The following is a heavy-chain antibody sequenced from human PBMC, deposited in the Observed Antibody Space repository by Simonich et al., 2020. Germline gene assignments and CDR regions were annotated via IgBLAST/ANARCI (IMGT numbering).Heavy chain of an antibody. CDR3: AKDKGAAASDYFDY. CDR2: IWYDGSNK. D-gene: IGHD6-13*01. J-gene: IGHJ4*02. CDR1: GFTFSSYG. Sequence: GGGVVQPGRSLRLSCAASGFTFSSYGMHWVRQAPGKGLEWVAGIWYDGSNKYYADSVKGRFTISRDNSKNTLYLQMNSLRAEDTAMYYCAKDKGAAASDYFDYWGQGTLVTVSS. V-gene: IGHV3-30*18.